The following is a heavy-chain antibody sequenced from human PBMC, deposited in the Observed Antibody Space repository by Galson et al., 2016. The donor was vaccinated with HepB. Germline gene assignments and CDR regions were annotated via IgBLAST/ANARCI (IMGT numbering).Heavy chain of an antibody. CDR1: GFTFSSYS. Sequence: SLRLSCAASGFTFSSYSMTWVRQAPGKGLEWVSVIYSGGTTYYADSVKGRFTISRDNSKNTLYLQMNSLRVDDTAVYYCAREGRAHLGFDYWGQGTLVTVSS. D-gene: IGHD1-26*01. J-gene: IGHJ4*02. V-gene: IGHV3-53*01. CDR2: IYSGGTT. CDR3: AREGRAHLGFDY.